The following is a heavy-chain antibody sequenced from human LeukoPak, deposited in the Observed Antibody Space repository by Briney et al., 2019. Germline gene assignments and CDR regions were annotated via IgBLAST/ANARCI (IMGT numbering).Heavy chain of an antibody. Sequence: PGRSLRLSCAASGFTFSSYAMSWVRQAPGKGLEWVSAISGSGGSTYYADSVKGRFTISRDNSKNTLYLQMNSLRAEDTAVYYCAKGDEYYDFWSGYRHNFDYWGQGTLVTVSS. D-gene: IGHD3-3*01. CDR2: ISGSGGST. CDR3: AKGDEYYDFWSGYRHNFDY. J-gene: IGHJ4*02. CDR1: GFTFSSYA. V-gene: IGHV3-23*01.